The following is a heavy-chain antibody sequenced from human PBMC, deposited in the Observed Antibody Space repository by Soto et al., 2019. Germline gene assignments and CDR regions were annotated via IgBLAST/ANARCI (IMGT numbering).Heavy chain of an antibody. D-gene: IGHD3-10*01. V-gene: IGHV1-8*01. Sequence: ASVKVSCKASGYTFTSYDINWVRQATGQGLEWMGWMNPNSGNTGYAQKFQGRVTMTRNTSISTAYMELSSLRSEDTAVYYCARGGSLTYYYGSGSYPLYYYYYYMDVWGKGTTVTVSS. J-gene: IGHJ6*03. CDR2: MNPNSGNT. CDR1: GYTFTSYD. CDR3: ARGGSLTYYYGSGSYPLYYYYYYMDV.